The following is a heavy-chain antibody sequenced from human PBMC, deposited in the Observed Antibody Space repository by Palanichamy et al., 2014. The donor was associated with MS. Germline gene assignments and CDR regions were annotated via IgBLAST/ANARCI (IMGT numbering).Heavy chain of an antibody. CDR3: ARGRSGYYYVY. V-gene: IGHV4-59*01. J-gene: IGHJ4*02. D-gene: IGHD3-22*01. Sequence: QVQLQESGPGLVKPSETLSLTCTVSGGSMSSYYWSWIRQPPGKGLEWIGYIYYSGNTNYNPSLKSRVTISVDTSKSQFSLKLSSVTAADTAVYYCARGRSGYYYVYWGPGTLVTVSS. CDR1: GGSMSSYY. CDR2: IYYSGNT.